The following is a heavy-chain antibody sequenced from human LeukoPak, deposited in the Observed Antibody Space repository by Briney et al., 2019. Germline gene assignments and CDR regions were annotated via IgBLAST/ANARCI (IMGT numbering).Heavy chain of an antibody. V-gene: IGHV1-2*02. D-gene: IGHD5-12*01. Sequence: ASVKVSCKASGYTFTGYYMHWVRQAPGQGLEWMGWINPNSGGTNYAQKFQGRVTITRDTSASTAYMELSSLRSEDTAVYYCARSYRLTSEDRDAFDIWGQGTMVTVSS. CDR2: INPNSGGT. CDR3: ARSYRLTSEDRDAFDI. CDR1: GYTFTGYY. J-gene: IGHJ3*02.